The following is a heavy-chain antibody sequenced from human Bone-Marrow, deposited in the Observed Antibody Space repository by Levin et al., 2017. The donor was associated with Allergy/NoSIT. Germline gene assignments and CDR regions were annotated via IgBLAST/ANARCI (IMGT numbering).Heavy chain of an antibody. Sequence: ASVKVSCKASGYTFTSYDINWVRQATGQGLEWMGWMNPNSGNTGYAQKFQGRVTMTRNTSISTAYMELSSLRSEDTAVYYCARGFSSDSSSWYNPPYGMDVWGQGTTVTVSS. D-gene: IGHD6-13*01. CDR2: MNPNSGNT. CDR1: GYTFTSYD. J-gene: IGHJ6*02. CDR3: ARGFSSDSSSWYNPPYGMDV. V-gene: IGHV1-8*01.